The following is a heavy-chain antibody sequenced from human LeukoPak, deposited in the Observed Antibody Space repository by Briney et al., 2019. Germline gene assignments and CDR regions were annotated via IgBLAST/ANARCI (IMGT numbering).Heavy chain of an antibody. J-gene: IGHJ4*02. D-gene: IGHD6-19*01. CDR3: AKMPGAGSGWLERVDY. CDR1: GFTYSSYA. V-gene: IGHV3-23*01. Sequence: GGPLRLSCTASGFTYSSYAMSWVRQAPGKGLEWVSVISDSAASTHYADSVRGRFTISRDNSKNTLYLQMSSLRAEDTAVYYRAKMPGAGSGWLERVDYWGQGTLVTVSS. CDR2: ISDSAAST.